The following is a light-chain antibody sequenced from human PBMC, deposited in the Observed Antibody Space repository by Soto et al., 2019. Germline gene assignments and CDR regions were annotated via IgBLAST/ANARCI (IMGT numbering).Light chain of an antibody. J-gene: IGKJ2*01. CDR3: QQYVGSSSIYT. V-gene: IGKV3-20*01. CDR2: AAS. CDR1: QSVSSSY. Sequence: EIVLTQSPGTLSLSPGERATLSCRASQSVSSSYLAWYQQKPVQAPRLLIYAASRRASCIPGRFSGSGSGTFFTLTISRLEPQDIAVYYCQQYVGSSSIYTFGQGTKVEIK.